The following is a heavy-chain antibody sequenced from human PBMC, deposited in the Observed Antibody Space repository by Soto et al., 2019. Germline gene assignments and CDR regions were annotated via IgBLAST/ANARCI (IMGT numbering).Heavy chain of an antibody. CDR3: ARDRVMLTFGGASEEWGIDS. Sequence: SETLSLTCTVSGGSISSGCYYWSWIRQHPGKGLEWIGYIYYSGSTYYNPSLKSRVTISVDTSKNQFSLKLNSVTAADTAVYYCARDRVMLTFGGASEEWGIDSWGQGTLVTVSS. CDR2: IYYSGST. V-gene: IGHV4-31*03. CDR1: GGSISSGCYY. D-gene: IGHD3-16*01. J-gene: IGHJ4*02.